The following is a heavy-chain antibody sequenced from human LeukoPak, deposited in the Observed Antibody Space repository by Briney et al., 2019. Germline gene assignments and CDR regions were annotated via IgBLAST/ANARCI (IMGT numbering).Heavy chain of an antibody. V-gene: IGHV4-39*07. J-gene: IGHJ4*02. Sequence: SETLSLTCAVSGGSISSSSYYWGWIRQPPGKGLEWIGSIYYSGSTYYNPSLKSRVTISVDTSKNQFSLKLSSVTAADTAVYYCARVHSGMVVTANYFDYWGQGTLVTVSS. CDR2: IYYSGST. CDR1: GGSISSSSYY. D-gene: IGHD2-21*02. CDR3: ARVHSGMVVTANYFDY.